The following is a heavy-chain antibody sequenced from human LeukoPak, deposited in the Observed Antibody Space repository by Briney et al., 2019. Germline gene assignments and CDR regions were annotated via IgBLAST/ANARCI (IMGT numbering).Heavy chain of an antibody. CDR2: INHSGST. V-gene: IGHV4-34*01. J-gene: IGHJ6*03. D-gene: IGHD2-2*01. Sequence: SETLSLTCAVYGGSFSGYYWSWIRQPPGKGLEWIGEINHSGSTNYNPSLKSRVTISVDTSKNQFSLKLSSVTAADTAVYHCARSIVVVPAAMGDYYYYYMDVWGKGTTVTVSS. CDR3: ARSIVVVPAAMGDYYYYYMDV. CDR1: GGSFSGYY.